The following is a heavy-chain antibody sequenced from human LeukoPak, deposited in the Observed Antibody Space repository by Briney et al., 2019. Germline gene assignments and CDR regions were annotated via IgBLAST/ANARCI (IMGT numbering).Heavy chain of an antibody. Sequence: SGPTLVKPTQTLTLTCTFSGFSLSTSGVGVGWIRQPPGKALEWLALIYWDDDKRYSPSLKSRLTITKDTSKNQVVLTMTNMDPVDTATYYCAHRLSSGWGNWFDPWGQGTLVTVSS. V-gene: IGHV2-5*02. J-gene: IGHJ5*02. CDR3: AHRLSSGWGNWFDP. CDR2: IYWDDDK. D-gene: IGHD6-19*01. CDR1: GFSLSTSGVG.